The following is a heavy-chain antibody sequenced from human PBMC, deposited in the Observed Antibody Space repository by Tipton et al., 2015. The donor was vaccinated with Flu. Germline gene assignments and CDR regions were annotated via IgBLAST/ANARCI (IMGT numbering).Heavy chain of an antibody. D-gene: IGHD3-10*01. V-gene: IGHV4-61*02. Sequence: TLSLTCTVSGGSISSGSYYWSWIRQPAGKGLEWIGRVYPSGSANYNPSLKSRVTISVDTSKNQFSLNLSSVTAADTAVYYCARGSGSGTFMIFDLWGQGTLVTVSS. CDR2: VYPSGSA. CDR3: ARGSGSGTFMIFDL. CDR1: GGSISSGSYY. J-gene: IGHJ4*02.